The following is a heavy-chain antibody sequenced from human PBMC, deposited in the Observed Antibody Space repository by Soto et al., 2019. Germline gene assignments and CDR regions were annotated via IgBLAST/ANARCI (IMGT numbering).Heavy chain of an antibody. V-gene: IGHV5-51*01. CDR1: GYSFTSYW. CDR3: ARDNQSKYRNFGPGLGYMDV. Sequence: PGESLKISCKGSGYSFTSYWIGWVRQMPGKGLEWMGIIYPGDSDTRYSPSFQGQVTISADKSISTAYLQWSSLKASDTAMYYCARDNQSKYRNFGPGLGYMDVWGKGTTVTVSS. J-gene: IGHJ6*03. CDR2: IYPGDSDT. D-gene: IGHD3-10*01.